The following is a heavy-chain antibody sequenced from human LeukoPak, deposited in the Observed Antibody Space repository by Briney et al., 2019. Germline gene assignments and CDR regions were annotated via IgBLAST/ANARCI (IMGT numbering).Heavy chain of an antibody. D-gene: IGHD5-24*01. CDR2: ISGSGGST. J-gene: IGHJ4*02. V-gene: IGHV3-23*01. Sequence: PGGSLRLSCAASGFTFSSYAMSWVRQAPGKGLEWVSAISGSGGSTYYADSVKGRFTISRDNSKNTLYLQMNSLRAEDTAVYYCARDLGGDGYNSAFDYWGQGTLVTVSS. CDR1: GFTFSSYA. CDR3: ARDLGGDGYNSAFDY.